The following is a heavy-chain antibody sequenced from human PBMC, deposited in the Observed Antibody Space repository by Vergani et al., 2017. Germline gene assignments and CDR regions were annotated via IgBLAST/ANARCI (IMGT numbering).Heavy chain of an antibody. CDR2: IKQDGSEK. CDR3: ARVGGWLLGFVDY. D-gene: IGHD5-24*01. Sequence: EVQLVESGGGLVQPGGSLRLSCAASGFTFSSYWMSWVRPAPGKGLEWVANIKQDGSEKYYVDSVKGRFTISRDNAKNSLYLQMNSLRAEDTAVYYCARVGGWLLGFVDYWGQGTLVTVSS. CDR1: GFTFSSYW. V-gene: IGHV3-7*01. J-gene: IGHJ4*02.